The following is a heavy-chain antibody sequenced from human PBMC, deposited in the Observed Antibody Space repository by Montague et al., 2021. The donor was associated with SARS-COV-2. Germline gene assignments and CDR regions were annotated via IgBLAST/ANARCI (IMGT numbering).Heavy chain of an antibody. Sequence: SETLSLTCNVSGGSISSYYWSWIRQPPGKGLEWIGYIYYSCSTNYNPSLKSRVTISVDTSKNQFSLQLRSVTDADTAVYYCARDKPDYDFWPGYGMDVWGQGTTVTVSS. V-gene: IGHV4-59*01. CDR1: GGSISSYY. J-gene: IGHJ6*02. CDR3: ARDKPDYDFWPGYGMDV. CDR2: IYYSCST. D-gene: IGHD3-3*01.